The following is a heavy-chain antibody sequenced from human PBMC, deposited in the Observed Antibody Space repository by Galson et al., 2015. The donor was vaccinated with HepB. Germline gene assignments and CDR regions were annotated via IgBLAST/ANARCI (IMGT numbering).Heavy chain of an antibody. D-gene: IGHD6-19*01. CDR2: ISSNGGST. J-gene: IGHJ6*02. Sequence: SLRLSCAASGFTFSSYAMHWVRQAPGKGLEYVSAISSNGGSTYYADSVKGRFTISRDNSKNTLYLQMSSLRAEDTAVYYCVKALGRIAVAGREIYYYYGMDVWGQGTTVTVSS. V-gene: IGHV3-64D*06. CDR3: VKALGRIAVAGREIYYYYGMDV. CDR1: GFTFSSYA.